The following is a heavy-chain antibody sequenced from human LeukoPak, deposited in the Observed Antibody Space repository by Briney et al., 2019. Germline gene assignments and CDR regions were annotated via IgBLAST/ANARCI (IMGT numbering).Heavy chain of an antibody. Sequence: SGTLSLTCTVSAGSNSNSGYYWGWIREPPGKGLDWIGSIYYSGSNYYIPSLKSRVTISVDTSKTQFSLKLNSVTAAGTAVYYCARHRASGGATGFDYLGQGTLGNVSS. CDR1: AGSNSNSGYY. V-gene: IGHV4-39*01. CDR2: IYYSGSN. D-gene: IGHD1-26*01. CDR3: ARHRASGGATGFDY. J-gene: IGHJ4*02.